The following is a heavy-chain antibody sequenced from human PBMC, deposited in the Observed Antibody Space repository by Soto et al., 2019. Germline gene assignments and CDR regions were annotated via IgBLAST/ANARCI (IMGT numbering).Heavy chain of an antibody. CDR3: ARGIAATGKSPPDY. D-gene: IGHD6-13*01. J-gene: IGHJ4*02. V-gene: IGHV3-30*03. CDR2: ISYDGSNK. Sequence: GGSLRLSCAASGFIFSSYAMHWVRQAPGKGLEWVAVISYDGSNKYYVDSVKGRFTISRDNSKSTLYLQMNSLRAEDASVYCCARGIAATGKSPPDYWGQGTLVTVSS. CDR1: GFIFSSYA.